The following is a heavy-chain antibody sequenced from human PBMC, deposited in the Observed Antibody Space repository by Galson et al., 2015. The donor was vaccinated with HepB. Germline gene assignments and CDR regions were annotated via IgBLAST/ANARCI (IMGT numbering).Heavy chain of an antibody. Sequence: SLRLSCAASGFSFISHSMSWVRHSPGKGLEWLAYISPGGAKNFADSARGRFTISRDNSKKSMYLHMSSLRVEDTGIYYCARNPASYDYYNMDVWGQGTTVTVSS. J-gene: IGHJ6*02. CDR3: ARNPASYDYYNMDV. CDR2: ISPGGAK. CDR1: GFSFISHS. D-gene: IGHD6-25*01. V-gene: IGHV3-48*01.